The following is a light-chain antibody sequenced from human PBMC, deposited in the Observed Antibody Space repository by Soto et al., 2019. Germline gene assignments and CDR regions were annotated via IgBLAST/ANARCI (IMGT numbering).Light chain of an antibody. V-gene: IGKV1-6*02. J-gene: IGKJ4*01. CDR2: AAS. CDR1: QSIRND. Sequence: AIQMTQSPSSLSASVGDRVTITCRASQSIRNDLGWYQQKPGKGPKLLIYAASSLHSGVPSRLSGSGSGTDFTLTIGSLQPEAFATYSCLQDYNYPPLTFGGGTKVEIK. CDR3: LQDYNYPPLT.